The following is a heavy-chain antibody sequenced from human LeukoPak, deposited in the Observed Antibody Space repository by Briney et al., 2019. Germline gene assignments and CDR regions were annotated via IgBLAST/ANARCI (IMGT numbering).Heavy chain of an antibody. J-gene: IGHJ4*02. CDR2: ISYDGSNK. V-gene: IGHV3-30*18. CDR1: GFTFSSYG. D-gene: IGHD1-26*01. CDR3: AKDPFEGATTPYFDY. Sequence: GGSLRLSCAASGFTFSSYGMHWVRQAPGKGLEWVAVISYDGSNKYYADSVKGRFTISRDNSKNTLYLQMNSLRAEDTAVYYCAKDPFEGATTPYFDYWGQGTLVTVSS.